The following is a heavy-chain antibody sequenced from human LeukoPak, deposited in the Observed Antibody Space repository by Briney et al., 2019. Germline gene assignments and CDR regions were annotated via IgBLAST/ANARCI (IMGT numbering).Heavy chain of an antibody. CDR3: ARDLGQYYDTSDNWFDP. Sequence: HTGGSLRLSCAASGFTFSNYWMHWVRQAPGKGLVWVSRINSDGINTSYADSVKGRFTISRDNAKNTLNLQMNSLRAEDTDVYYCARDLGQYYDTSDNWFDPWGQGTLVTVSS. CDR1: GFTFSNYW. V-gene: IGHV3-74*01. CDR2: INSDGINT. D-gene: IGHD3-22*01. J-gene: IGHJ5*02.